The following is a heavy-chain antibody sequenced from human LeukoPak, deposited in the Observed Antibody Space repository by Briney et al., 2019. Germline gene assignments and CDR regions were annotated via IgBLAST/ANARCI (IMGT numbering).Heavy chain of an antibody. J-gene: IGHJ4*02. CDR2: ISISSSYI. D-gene: IGHD2-2*01. CDR1: GFTFSDYS. Sequence: PGGSLRLSCAASGFTFSDYSINWVRQAPGQGLEWVSSISISSSYIYYADSVKGRFTISRDNAKNSLYLQMNSLRAEETAVYYCARHADIVVVPAAKGGIDYWGQGTLVTVSS. V-gene: IGHV3-21*01. CDR3: ARHADIVVVPAAKGGIDY.